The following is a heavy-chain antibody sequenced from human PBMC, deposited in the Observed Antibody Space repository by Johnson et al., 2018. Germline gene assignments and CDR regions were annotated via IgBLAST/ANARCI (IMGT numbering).Heavy chain of an antibody. V-gene: IGHV3-48*01. D-gene: IGHD6-25*01. CDR3: ARDAEQRHYYYYMDV. CDR1: GFTFGDYA. J-gene: IGHJ6*03. CDR2: ISTSSNTI. Sequence: EVQLVESGGDLVQPGGSLRLSCAASGFTFGDYAMSWLRQAPGKGLEWLAYISTSSNTIWYADSLRGRLTISRDNAKNSLYMQMNSLRAGDTAVYFCARDAEQRHYYYYMDVWGKGTAVTVYS.